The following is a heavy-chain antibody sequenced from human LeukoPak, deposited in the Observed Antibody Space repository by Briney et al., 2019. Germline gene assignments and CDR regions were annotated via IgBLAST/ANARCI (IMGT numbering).Heavy chain of an antibody. CDR3: ARDRSTVLMVYAQDY. V-gene: IGHV3-30*04. Sequence: GGSLRLSCAASGFSFSRNAMNWVRQAPGKGLEWVAVISYDGSNKYYADSVKGRFTISRDNSKNTLYLQMNSLRAEDTAVYYCARDRSTVLMVYAQDYWGQGTLVTVSS. CDR2: ISYDGSNK. J-gene: IGHJ4*02. CDR1: GFSFSRNA. D-gene: IGHD2-8*01.